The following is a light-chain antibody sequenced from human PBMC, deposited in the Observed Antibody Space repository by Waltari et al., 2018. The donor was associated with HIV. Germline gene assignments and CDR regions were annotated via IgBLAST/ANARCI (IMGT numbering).Light chain of an antibody. CDR3: QQYNTSSPWT. J-gene: IGKJ1*01. CDR2: KAS. V-gene: IGKV1-5*03. CDR1: QSISTW. Sequence: DIQMTQSPSALSAPVGDRITITCRASQSISTWLAWYQQKPGKVPKILVYKASSLESGVPPRFSGSGSGTEFTLTINNLQPDDFATYYCQQYNTSSPWTFGQGTKVDI.